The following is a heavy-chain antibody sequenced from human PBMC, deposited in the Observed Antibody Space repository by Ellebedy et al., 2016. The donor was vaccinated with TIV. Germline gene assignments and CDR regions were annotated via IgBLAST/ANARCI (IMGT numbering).Heavy chain of an antibody. J-gene: IGHJ6*02. CDR3: ARDSLTMVRGVMLLDYYYYGMDV. CDR2: ISAYNGNT. D-gene: IGHD3-10*01. CDR1: GYTFTSYG. V-gene: IGHV1-18*04. Sequence: AASVKVSCKASGYTFTSYGISWVRQAHGQGLEWMGWISAYNGNTNYAQKLQGRVTMTTDTSTSTAYMELRSLRSDDTAVYYCARDSLTMVRGVMLLDYYYYGMDVWGQGTTVTVSS.